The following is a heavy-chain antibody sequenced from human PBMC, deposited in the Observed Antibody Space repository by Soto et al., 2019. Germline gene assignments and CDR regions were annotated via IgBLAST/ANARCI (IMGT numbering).Heavy chain of an antibody. CDR2: IIPILGIA. CDR1: GGTFSSYT. J-gene: IGHJ4*02. D-gene: IGHD5-12*01. Sequence: VQLVQSGAEVKKPGSSVKVSCKASGGTFSSYTISWVRQAPGQGLEWMGRIIPILGIANYAQKFQGRVTITADKSTSTAYMELSSLRSEDTAVYYCARDSGRDGYNYRYVYWGQGTLVTVSS. CDR3: ARDSGRDGYNYRYVY. V-gene: IGHV1-69*08.